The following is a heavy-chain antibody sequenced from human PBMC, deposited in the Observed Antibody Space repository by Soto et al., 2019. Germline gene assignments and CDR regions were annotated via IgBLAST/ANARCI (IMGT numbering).Heavy chain of an antibody. D-gene: IGHD6-6*01. V-gene: IGHV5-10-1*01. J-gene: IGHJ6*02. CDR3: ARHGVRPGMDV. CDR2: IGPSDSET. CDR1: GYTFTTYW. Sequence: GESLKISCWTSGYTFTTYWITWVRQMPGKGLEWVGRIGPSDSETNYSPSFRGHVTFSVDKSISTAYLQWSSLKASDTAMYYCARHGVRPGMDVWGQGTTVTVSS.